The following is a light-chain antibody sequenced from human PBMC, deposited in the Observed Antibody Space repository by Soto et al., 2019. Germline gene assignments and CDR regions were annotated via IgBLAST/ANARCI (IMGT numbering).Light chain of an antibody. V-gene: IGKV3-15*01. J-gene: IGKJ1*01. Sequence: EIVLTQSPGTLSLSPGERATLSCRASQSVRNDFLSWFQRRPGQAPRLLIYGASTRATGIPARFSGSGSGTEFTLTISSLQSEDFAVYYCQQYNNWPLTWTFGQGTKVDIK. CDR1: QSVRND. CDR3: QQYNNWPLTWT. CDR2: GAS.